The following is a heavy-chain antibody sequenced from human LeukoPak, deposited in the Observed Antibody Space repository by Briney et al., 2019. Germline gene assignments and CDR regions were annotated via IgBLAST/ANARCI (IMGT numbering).Heavy chain of an antibody. Sequence: ASVKVSCKASGYTFTGYYMHWVRQAPGQGLEWMGWINPNSGGTKYVQKFQGRVTMTRDTSISTAYMELSRLRSDDTAVYYCARTRTAPDYYYGMDVWGQGTTVTVSS. CDR2: INPNSGGT. CDR1: GYTFTGYY. J-gene: IGHJ6*02. V-gene: IGHV1-2*02. CDR3: ARTRTAPDYYYGMDV.